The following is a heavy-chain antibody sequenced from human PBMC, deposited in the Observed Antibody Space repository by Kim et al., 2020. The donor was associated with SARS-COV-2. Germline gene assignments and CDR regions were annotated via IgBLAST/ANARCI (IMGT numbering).Heavy chain of an antibody. CDR1: GFTFSSYS. V-gene: IGHV3-21*01. D-gene: IGHD5-12*01. CDR3: ARELRVVAMIYYYYGMDV. J-gene: IGHJ6*02. CDR2: ISSSSSYI. Sequence: GGSLRLSCAASGFTFSSYSMNWVRQAPGKGLEWVSSISSSSSYIYYADSVKGRFTISRDNAKNSLYLQMNSLRAEDTAVYYCARELRVVAMIYYYYGMDVWGQGTTVTVSS.